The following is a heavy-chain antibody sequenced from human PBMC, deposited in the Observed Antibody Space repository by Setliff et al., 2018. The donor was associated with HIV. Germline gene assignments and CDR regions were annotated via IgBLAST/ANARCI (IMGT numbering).Heavy chain of an antibody. CDR3: ARGFIDKSFDAFDV. J-gene: IGHJ3*01. Sequence: GGSLRLSCATSRFSFSTFWMTWVRQAPGKGLEWIANINEDGNKKYHAASVWGRFTISRDNAKNSLYLQMNSLRAEDTAVYYCARGFIDKSFDAFDVWGPGTMVTVSS. D-gene: IGHD3-9*01. V-gene: IGHV3-7*03. CDR1: RFSFSTFW. CDR2: INEDGNKK.